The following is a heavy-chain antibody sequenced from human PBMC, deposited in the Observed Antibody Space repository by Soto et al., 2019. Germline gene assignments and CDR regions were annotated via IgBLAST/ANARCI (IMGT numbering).Heavy chain of an antibody. V-gene: IGHV3-23*01. J-gene: IGHJ6*02. CDR1: GFSFSRNA. CDR3: ARLGYCTGGTCYLDYYYCVDV. Sequence: QLLESGGGLVQPGGSLRLSCEASGFSFSRNAMSWVRQAPGKGLEWVSSISSGGNTYYADSVKGRFTISRDNSKNTQYLHMSSLGAEDTAVYYCARLGYCTGGTCYLDYYYCVDVWGQGTTVTVS. CDR2: ISSGGNT. D-gene: IGHD2-8*02.